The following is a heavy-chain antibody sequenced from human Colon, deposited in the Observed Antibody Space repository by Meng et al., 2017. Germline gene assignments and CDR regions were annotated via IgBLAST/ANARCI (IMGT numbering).Heavy chain of an antibody. CDR1: GFTLRSYT. V-gene: IGHV3-21*06. CDR2: ISTSGDDI. J-gene: IGHJ4*02. Sequence: GESLLISCAASGFTLRSYTMNWVRQAPGKVLEWVSSISTSGDDIDYADSLKGRFTISRDNANNSLFLQMNSLRVEDTAVYYCARAAGSWHPFNYWGQGTLVTVSS. D-gene: IGHD6-13*01. CDR3: ARAAGSWHPFNY.